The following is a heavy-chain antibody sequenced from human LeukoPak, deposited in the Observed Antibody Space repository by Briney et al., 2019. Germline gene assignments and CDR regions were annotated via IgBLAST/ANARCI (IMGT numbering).Heavy chain of an antibody. CDR2: IKSDVSST. V-gene: IGHV3-74*03. CDR3: ARYGLPNFDY. Sequence: EGSLRLSCAASGFTFSSYWMHWVRQAPGKGLVWVSGIKSDVSSTTYADSVKGRFTISRDNAKNTLYLQMNSLSVEDTAVYYCARYGLPNFDYWGQGTLVTVSS. J-gene: IGHJ4*02. D-gene: IGHD4-11*01. CDR1: GFTFSSYW.